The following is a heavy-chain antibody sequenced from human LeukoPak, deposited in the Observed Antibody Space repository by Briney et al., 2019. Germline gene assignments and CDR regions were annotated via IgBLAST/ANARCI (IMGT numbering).Heavy chain of an antibody. CDR2: ISYDGSNK. Sequence: GGSLRLSCAASGFTFSSYGMHWVRQAPGKGLEWVAVISYDGSNKYYADSVEGRFTISRDNSKNTLYLQMNSLRAEDTAVYYCAKDQSGPFDYWGQGTLVTVSS. CDR3: AKDQSGPFDY. J-gene: IGHJ4*02. CDR1: GFTFSSYG. V-gene: IGHV3-30*18.